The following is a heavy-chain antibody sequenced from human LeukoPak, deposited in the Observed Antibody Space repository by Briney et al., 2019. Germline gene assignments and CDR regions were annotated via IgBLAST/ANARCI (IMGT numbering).Heavy chain of an antibody. CDR3: AKDAYRYYNSSDYYRPYYFDY. V-gene: IGHV3-23*01. J-gene: IGHJ4*02. D-gene: IGHD3-22*01. Sequence: GGSLRLSCSASGFTFTSYPMTWFRQAPGKGLEWVSSVSGSAGRTYYADSVKGRFTISRDNSKNTLYLQMNSLRAEDTAVYYCAKDAYRYYNSSDYYRPYYFDYWGQGTRVTVSS. CDR1: GFTFTSYP. CDR2: VSGSAGRT.